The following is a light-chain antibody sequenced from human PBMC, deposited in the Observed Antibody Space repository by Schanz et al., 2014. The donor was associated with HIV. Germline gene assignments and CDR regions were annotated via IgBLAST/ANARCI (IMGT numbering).Light chain of an antibody. V-gene: IGLV1-40*01. CDR1: AFNIGQNY. CDR3: QSYDSSLSGVL. J-gene: IGLJ2*01. CDR2: GNS. Sequence: SVLTQPPSMSAAPGQRVTISCAGSAFNIGQNYVSWFQQFPGTAPKLLIYGNSNRPSGVPDRFSGSKSGTSASLAITGLQDEDEADYYCQSYDSSLSGVLFGGGTKLTVL.